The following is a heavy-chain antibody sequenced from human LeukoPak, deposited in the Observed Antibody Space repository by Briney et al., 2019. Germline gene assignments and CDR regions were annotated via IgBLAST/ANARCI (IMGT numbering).Heavy chain of an antibody. CDR3: ASGCYYGDWYYFDY. D-gene: IGHD4-17*01. CDR1: GGSFSGYY. J-gene: IGHJ4*02. V-gene: IGHV4-34*01. Sequence: SETLSLTCAVYGGSFSGYYWSWIRQPPGKGLEWIGEINHSGSTNYNPSLKSRVTISVDTSKNQSSLKLSSVTAADTAVYYCASGCYYGDWYYFDYWGQGTLVTVSS. CDR2: INHSGST.